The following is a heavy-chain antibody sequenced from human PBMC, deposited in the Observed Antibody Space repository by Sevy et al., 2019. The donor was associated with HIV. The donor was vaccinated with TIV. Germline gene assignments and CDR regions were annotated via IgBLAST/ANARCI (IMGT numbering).Heavy chain of an antibody. CDR1: GDSISSYY. CDR3: AGANPYFYYGMDV. V-gene: IGHV4-59*01. Sequence: SETLSLTCTVSGDSISSYYCSWIRQPPGKGLEWIGYIHYSGRTNYNPSLKSRVTISMDTSKTQFSLKLTSVPAADTAVYYCAGANPYFYYGMDVSGQGTTVTVSS. J-gene: IGHJ6*02. CDR2: IHYSGRT. D-gene: IGHD3-10*01.